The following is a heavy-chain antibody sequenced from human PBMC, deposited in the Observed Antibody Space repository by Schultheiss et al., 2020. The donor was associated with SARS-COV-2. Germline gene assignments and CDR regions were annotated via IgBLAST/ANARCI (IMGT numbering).Heavy chain of an antibody. CDR3: ARDRFAIVGATKGFNWFDP. Sequence: SETLSLTCAVYGGSFSSYYWSWIRQPPGKGLEWIGYIYYSGSTNYNPSLKSRVIISVDTSKNQFSLKLSSVTAADTAVYYCARDRFAIVGATKGFNWFDPWGQGTLVTVSS. CDR1: GGSFSSYY. V-gene: IGHV4-59*12. CDR2: IYYSGST. D-gene: IGHD1-26*01. J-gene: IGHJ5*02.